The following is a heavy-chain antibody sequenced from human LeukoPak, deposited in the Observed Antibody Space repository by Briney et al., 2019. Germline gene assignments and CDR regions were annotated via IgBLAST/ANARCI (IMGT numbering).Heavy chain of an antibody. CDR2: IRYDGSNK. CDR3: AKDSIGLLWFGEAMGDY. J-gene: IGHJ4*02. Sequence: GGSLRLSCAAPGFTFSSHGMQWVRQAPGKGLEWVAFIRYDGSNKYYADSVKGRFTISRDNSKNTLYLQMNSLRAEDTAVYYCAKDSIGLLWFGEAMGDYWGQGTLVTVSS. CDR1: GFTFSSHG. V-gene: IGHV3-30*02. D-gene: IGHD3-10*01.